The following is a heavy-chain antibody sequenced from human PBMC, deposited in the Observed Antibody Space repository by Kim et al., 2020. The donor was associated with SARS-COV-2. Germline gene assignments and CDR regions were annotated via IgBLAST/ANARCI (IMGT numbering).Heavy chain of an antibody. Sequence: SVKVSCKASGGTFSSYAISWVRQAPGQGLEWMGGIIPIFGTANYAQKFQGRVTITADESTSTAYMELSSLRSEDTAVYYCAAIAGIAVAGTPDYWGQGTLVTVSS. CDR2: IIPIFGTA. J-gene: IGHJ4*02. CDR3: AAIAGIAVAGTPDY. D-gene: IGHD6-19*01. CDR1: GGTFSSYA. V-gene: IGHV1-69*13.